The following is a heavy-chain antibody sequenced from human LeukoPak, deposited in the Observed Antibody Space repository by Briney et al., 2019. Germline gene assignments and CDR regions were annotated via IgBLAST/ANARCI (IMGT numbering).Heavy chain of an antibody. CDR2: IIPILGIS. Sequence: PVKVSCKASGGTFSSYAISWVRQAPGQGLEWMGRIIPILGISNYAQKFQGRVTITADKSTSTAYMELSSLRSEDTAVYYCARDPLADRYSSGWVPWGQGTLVTVSS. J-gene: IGHJ5*02. D-gene: IGHD6-19*01. CDR1: GGTFSSYA. CDR3: ARDPLADRYSSGWVP. V-gene: IGHV1-69*04.